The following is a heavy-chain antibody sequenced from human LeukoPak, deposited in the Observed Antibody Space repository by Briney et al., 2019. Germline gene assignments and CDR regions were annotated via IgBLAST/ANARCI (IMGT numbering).Heavy chain of an antibody. J-gene: IGHJ4*02. Sequence: ASVKVSCKASGYTFTGYYMHWVRQAPGQGIEWMGWINPNSGGTNYAQKFQGRVTMTRDTSISTAYMELSRLRSDDTAVYYCARGGPTLGGSEPFDYWGQGTLVTVSS. CDR3: ARGGPTLGGSEPFDY. V-gene: IGHV1-2*02. D-gene: IGHD2-15*01. CDR1: GYTFTGYY. CDR2: INPNSGGT.